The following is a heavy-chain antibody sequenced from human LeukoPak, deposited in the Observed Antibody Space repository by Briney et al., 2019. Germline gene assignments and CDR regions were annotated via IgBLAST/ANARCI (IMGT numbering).Heavy chain of an antibody. J-gene: IGHJ6*02. V-gene: IGHV3-30*18. Sequence: GGSLRLSCAASGFTFSSYGMHWVRQAPGKGLEWVAVISYDGSNKYYADSVKGRFTISRDNSKNTLYLQMNSLRAEDTAVYYCAKEGWVAAAGMAFNYYGMDVWGQGTTVTVSS. CDR1: GFTFSSYG. CDR2: ISYDGSNK. CDR3: AKEGWVAAAGMAFNYYGMDV. D-gene: IGHD6-13*01.